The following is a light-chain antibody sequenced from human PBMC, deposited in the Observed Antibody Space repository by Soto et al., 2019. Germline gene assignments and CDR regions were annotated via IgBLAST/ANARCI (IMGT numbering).Light chain of an antibody. CDR3: QAWDSSTAV. V-gene: IGLV3-1*01. J-gene: IGLJ2*01. Sequence: SYELTQPPSVSVSPGQTASITCSGDTLGDKYACWYQQKPGQSPVLVIYEDRKRPSGIPERFSGSNSGNTATLSISGTQAMDEADYYCQAWDSSTAVFGGGTTLTVL. CDR2: EDR. CDR1: TLGDKY.